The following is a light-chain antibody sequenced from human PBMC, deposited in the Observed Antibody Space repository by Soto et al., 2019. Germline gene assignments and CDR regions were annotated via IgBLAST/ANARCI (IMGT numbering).Light chain of an antibody. CDR2: LGS. J-gene: IGKJ5*01. CDR1: QSLLHSNGYNY. CDR3: MQPLQTAVT. V-gene: IGKV2-28*01. Sequence: DIVMTQSPLSLPVTPGEPASISCRSSQSLLHSNGYNYLDWYLQKPGQSPQLLIYLGSNRASGVPYRFSGSGSGTDFTLKISRVEGEDVGVYYCMQPLQTAVTFGEGTRLEIQ.